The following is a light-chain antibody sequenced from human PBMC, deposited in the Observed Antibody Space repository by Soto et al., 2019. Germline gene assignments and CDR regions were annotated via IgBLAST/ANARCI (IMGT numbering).Light chain of an antibody. Sequence: QSVLTQPASVSGSPGQSITISCTGTNSDVGAYNYVSWYRQDAGKAPKLMIYDVSNRPSGVSDRFSGSKSGNTASLTISGLQADDEADYYCCAYTTSSTVLFGGGTKLTVL. CDR2: DVS. J-gene: IGLJ3*02. CDR3: CAYTTSSTVL. CDR1: NSDVGAYNY. V-gene: IGLV2-14*01.